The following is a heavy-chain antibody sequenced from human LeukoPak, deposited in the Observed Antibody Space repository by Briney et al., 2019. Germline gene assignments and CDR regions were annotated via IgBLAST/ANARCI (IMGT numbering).Heavy chain of an antibody. J-gene: IGHJ4*02. CDR2: INHSGST. CDR3: ARGGLAAYYYGSGSYYPQPVY. D-gene: IGHD3-10*01. CDR1: GGSFSGYY. Sequence: SETLSLTCAVYGGSFSGYYWSWIRQPPGKGLEWIGEINHSGSTNYNPSLKSRVTISVDTSKNQFSLKLSSVTAADTAVYYCARGGLAAYYYGSGSYYPQPVYWGQGTLVTVPS. V-gene: IGHV4-34*01.